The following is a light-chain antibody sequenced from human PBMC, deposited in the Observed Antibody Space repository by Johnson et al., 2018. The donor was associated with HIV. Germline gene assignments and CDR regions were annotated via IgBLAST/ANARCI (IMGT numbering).Light chain of an antibody. CDR3: GTWDSSLSVYV. CDR2: AHN. Sequence: QSVLTQPPSVSAAPGQKLTISCSGSSSNIGNNYVSWYQQLPVTAPKLLIYAHNKRPSGIPDRFSGSKSGTSATLGITGLQTGDEADYYCGTWDSSLSVYVFGTGTKVTVL. J-gene: IGLJ1*01. V-gene: IGLV1-51*01. CDR1: SSNIGNNY.